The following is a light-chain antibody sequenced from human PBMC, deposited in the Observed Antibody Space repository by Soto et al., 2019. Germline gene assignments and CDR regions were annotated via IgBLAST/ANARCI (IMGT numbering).Light chain of an antibody. CDR2: GAS. V-gene: IGKV3-20*01. CDR1: QSVSSNY. J-gene: IGKJ2*01. CDR3: QQYGSSPPYT. Sequence: EIVLTQSPGTLSLSPGERATLSCRASQSVSSNYLAWHQQKPGQAPRLLIYGASSRATGIPDRFSGSGSGTDFTRTISRLQPEDFAVYYCQQYGSSPPYTFGQGTKLEIK.